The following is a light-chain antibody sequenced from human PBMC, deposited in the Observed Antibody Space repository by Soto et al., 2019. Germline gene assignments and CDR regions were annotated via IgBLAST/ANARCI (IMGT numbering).Light chain of an antibody. CDR2: GVS. Sequence: QSVLTQPPSASGSPGQSVTISCTGTSSDVGSYNLVSWHQQHPGKAPKVMIYGVSQRPSGVPDRFSGSKSGNTASLTVSGPQAEDEADYYCSSYAGSSVVFGAGTKLTVL. CDR1: SSDVGSYNL. J-gene: IGLJ2*01. V-gene: IGLV2-8*01. CDR3: SSYAGSSVV.